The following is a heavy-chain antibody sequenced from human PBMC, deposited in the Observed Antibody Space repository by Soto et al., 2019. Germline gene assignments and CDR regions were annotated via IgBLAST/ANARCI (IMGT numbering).Heavy chain of an antibody. D-gene: IGHD3-16*01. J-gene: IGHJ5*02. CDR2: ITSKSTTI. V-gene: IGHV3-48*02. CDR3: AREMGACSDSSCYPGPYDS. Sequence: QPGGSLRLSCAASGFTFTSYSMNWVRQAPGQGLEWVSYITSKSTTIKYAASVKGRFTVSRDNAKNSLYLQLNSLRDEDTAVYYCAREMGACSDSSCYPGPYDSWGQGTLVTVSS. CDR1: GFTFTSYS.